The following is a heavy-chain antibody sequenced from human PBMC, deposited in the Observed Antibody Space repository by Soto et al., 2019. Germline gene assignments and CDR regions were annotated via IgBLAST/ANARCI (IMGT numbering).Heavy chain of an antibody. V-gene: IGHV4-59*01. D-gene: IGHD2-2*01. CDR3: ARSGDIVVVPAATNAFDI. CDR2: IYYSGST. CDR1: GGSISSYY. Sequence: TSETLSLTCTVSGGSISSYYWSWIRQPPGKGLEWIGYIYYSGSTNYNPSLKSRVTISVDTSKNQFSLKLSSVTAADTAVYYCARSGDIVVVPAATNAFDIWGQGTMVTVSS. J-gene: IGHJ3*02.